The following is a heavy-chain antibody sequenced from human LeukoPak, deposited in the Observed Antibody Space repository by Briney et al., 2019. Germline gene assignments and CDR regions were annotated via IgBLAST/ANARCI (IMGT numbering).Heavy chain of an antibody. V-gene: IGHV3-23*01. D-gene: IGHD3-10*01. CDR3: ARVTYGSGTYGAFDY. J-gene: IGHJ4*02. Sequence: GGSLRLSCAASGFTFSSHGMSWVRQAPGKGLEGVSTISGSGDNTYYADSVKGRFTISRDNSKNTLYLQMNSLRAEDTAVYYCARVTYGSGTYGAFDYWGQGTLVTVSS. CDR2: ISGSGDNT. CDR1: GFTFSSHG.